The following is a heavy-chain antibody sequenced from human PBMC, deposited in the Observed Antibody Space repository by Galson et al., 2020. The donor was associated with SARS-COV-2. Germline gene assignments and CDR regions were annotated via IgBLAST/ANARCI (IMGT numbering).Heavy chain of an antibody. CDR1: GFSLTTSGVG. V-gene: IGHV2-5*01. Sequence: SGPPLVKPTQPLTLTCSFSGFSLTTSGVGVGWIRQPPGKPLEWLAVIYWNGDTRYNPSLRSRLTIAKDTSLDQVVLTMTNIDPLDTATYYCGHRTVYFDWSGHFNFWGQGILVTAST. CDR3: GHRTVYFDWSGHFNF. J-gene: IGHJ4*02. CDR2: IYWNGDT. D-gene: IGHD3-9*01.